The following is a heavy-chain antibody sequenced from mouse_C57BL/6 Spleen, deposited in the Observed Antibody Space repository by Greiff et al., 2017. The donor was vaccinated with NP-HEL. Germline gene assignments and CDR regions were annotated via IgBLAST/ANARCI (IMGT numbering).Heavy chain of an antibody. J-gene: IGHJ3*01. CDR3: AHSAWFAY. V-gene: IGHV1-50*01. Sequence: QVQLQQPGAELVKPGASVKLSCKASGYTFTSYWMQWVKQRPGQGFEWIGEIDPSDSYTNYNQKFKGKATLTVDTSSSTAYMQLSSLTSEDSAVYYCAHSAWFAYWGQGTLVTVSA. CDR2: IDPSDSYT. CDR1: GYTFTSYW.